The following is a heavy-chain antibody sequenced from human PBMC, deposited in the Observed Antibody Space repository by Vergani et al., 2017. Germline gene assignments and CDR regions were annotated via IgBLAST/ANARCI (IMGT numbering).Heavy chain of an antibody. V-gene: IGHV4-34*01. J-gene: IGHJ6*03. Sequence: QVQLQQWGGGLLKPSETLSLTCVVNGGSFTSYHWTWIRQSPGEGLEWVGDIEHTGRPDYNPSLKSLLTMSVDKSRNQFSLTVNSVTATDTAIYFCSRVNTETNGQLYYYYYMDVWGQGTAVTVS. CDR2: IEHTGRP. D-gene: IGHD4-11*01. CDR3: SRVNTETNGQLYYYYYMDV. CDR1: GGSFTSYH.